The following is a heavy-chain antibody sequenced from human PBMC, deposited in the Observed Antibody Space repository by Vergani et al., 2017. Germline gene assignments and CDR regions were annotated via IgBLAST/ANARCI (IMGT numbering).Heavy chain of an antibody. D-gene: IGHD1-7*01. J-gene: IGHJ4*02. CDR2: ISGGGGST. Sequence: EVQLLESGGGLVQPGGSLRLSCAASGFTFSSYAMSWVRQAPGKGLEWVSAISGGGGSTYDADAVKGRFTISRDNSKNTLYLQMNSLRAEDTAVYYCAKDGWNYLGYYFDYWGQGTLVTVSS. CDR1: GFTFSSYA. V-gene: IGHV3-23*01. CDR3: AKDGWNYLGYYFDY.